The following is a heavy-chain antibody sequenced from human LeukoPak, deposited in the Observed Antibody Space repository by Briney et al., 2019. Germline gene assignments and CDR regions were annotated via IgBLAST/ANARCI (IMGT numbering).Heavy chain of an antibody. V-gene: IGHV4-4*09. CDR1: GGSISRYY. CDR3: ARLDDRENFDY. J-gene: IGHJ4*02. D-gene: IGHD3-22*01. CDR2: IYPSVTT. Sequence: SATLSLTCTVSGGSISRYYWSWIRQPPGKGLEWIGFIYPSVTTKYNFSLKSRVTISIDTSKSQFSLKTSSLTASDTAVYYCARLDDRENFDYWGQGTLVTVSS.